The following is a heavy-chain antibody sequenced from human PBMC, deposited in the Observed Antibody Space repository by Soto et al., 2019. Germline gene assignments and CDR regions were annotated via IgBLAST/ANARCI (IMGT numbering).Heavy chain of an antibody. J-gene: IGHJ6*02. Sequence: GASVKVSCKASGFTFTSSPVQWVRQARGQRLEWIGWIVVGSGNTNYAQKFQERVTITRDMSTSTAYMELSSLRSEDTAVYYCAASEGVNYYYYGMDVWG. CDR1: GFTFTSSP. D-gene: IGHD3-3*01. CDR3: AASEGVNYYYYGMDV. V-gene: IGHV1-58*01. CDR2: IVVGSGNT.